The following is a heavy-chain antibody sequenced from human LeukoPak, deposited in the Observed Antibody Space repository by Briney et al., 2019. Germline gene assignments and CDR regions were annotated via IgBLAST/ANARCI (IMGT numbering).Heavy chain of an antibody. D-gene: IGHD2-8*01. CDR3: ARYLHDNGAFDS. V-gene: IGHV3-53*01. CDR2: IYSGGST. Sequence: PGGSLRLSRAASGFTVSSNYMSWVRQAPGKGLEWVSIIYSGGSTYYADSVKGRFTISRDNAKNSLYLQMNNLRAEDTAVYYCARYLHDNGAFDSWGQGTLVTVSS. CDR1: GFTVSSNY. J-gene: IGHJ5*01.